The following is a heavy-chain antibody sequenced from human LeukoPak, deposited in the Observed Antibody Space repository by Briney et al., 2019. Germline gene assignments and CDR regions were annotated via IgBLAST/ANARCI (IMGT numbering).Heavy chain of an antibody. V-gene: IGHV3-53*01. J-gene: IGHJ6*02. Sequence: GGSLRLSCAASGFTVSSNYMSWVRQAPGKGLEWVSVSYGGGRTYYADSVKGRFTISGDNFKNTLYLQMNSVRPEDTAVYYCARAGWLRFTTTEELDLDVWGQGTTVTVSS. CDR1: GFTVSSNY. D-gene: IGHD5-12*01. CDR3: ARAGWLRFTTTEELDLDV. CDR2: SYGGGRT.